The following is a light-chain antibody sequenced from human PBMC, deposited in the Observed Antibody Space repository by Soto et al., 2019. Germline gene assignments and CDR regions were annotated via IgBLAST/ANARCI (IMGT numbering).Light chain of an antibody. CDR1: SSDVGGYSY. CDR2: GVS. CDR3: CSYADTYTYV. Sequence: LTQPRSVSGSPGQSVTISCIGTSSDVGGYSYVSWYQQHPGTAPKLLIYGVSERPSGVPDRFSGSKSGSTASLTISGLQAEDEADYYCCSYADTYTYVFGTGTKVTVL. J-gene: IGLJ1*01. V-gene: IGLV2-11*01.